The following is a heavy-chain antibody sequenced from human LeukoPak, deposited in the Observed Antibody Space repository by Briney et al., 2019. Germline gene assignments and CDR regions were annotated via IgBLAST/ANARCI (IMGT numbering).Heavy chain of an antibody. D-gene: IGHD3-22*01. V-gene: IGHV4-31*03. Sequence: SETLSLTCTVSGGSMSSGGYYWSWIRQHPGKGLEWIGYIYYSGSTYYNPSLKSRVTISVDTSKNQFSLKLSSVIAADTAVYYCARGTYDYYFDYWGQGTLVTVSS. CDR3: ARGTYDYYFDY. CDR2: IYYSGST. J-gene: IGHJ4*02. CDR1: GGSMSSGGYY.